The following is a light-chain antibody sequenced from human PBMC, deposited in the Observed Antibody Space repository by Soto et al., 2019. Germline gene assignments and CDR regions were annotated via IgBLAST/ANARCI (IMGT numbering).Light chain of an antibody. J-gene: IGKJ1*01. CDR1: QSISRY. CDR2: GAS. Sequence: IVLTQSPGTLSLSPGERTTLSCRASQSISRYLAWYQQKPGQAPRLLIYGASSRATGTPDRFSGSGSGTDFTLTINRLEPEDFALYYCQQYGSSPPTFGQGTKV. CDR3: QQYGSSPPT. V-gene: IGKV3-20*01.